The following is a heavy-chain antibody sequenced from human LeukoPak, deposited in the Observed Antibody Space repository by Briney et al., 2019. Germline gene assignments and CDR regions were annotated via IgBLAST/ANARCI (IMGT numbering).Heavy chain of an antibody. Sequence: PSETLSLTRTVSGGSISSGSYYWSWIRQPAGKGLEWIGRIYTSGSTNYNPSLKSRVTISVDTSKNQFSLKLSSVTAADTAVYYCARPQRAGDCGGDCYRFDYWGQGTLVTVSS. J-gene: IGHJ4*02. CDR2: IYTSGST. CDR3: ARPQRAGDCGGDCYRFDY. V-gene: IGHV4-61*02. CDR1: GGSISSGSYY. D-gene: IGHD2-21*02.